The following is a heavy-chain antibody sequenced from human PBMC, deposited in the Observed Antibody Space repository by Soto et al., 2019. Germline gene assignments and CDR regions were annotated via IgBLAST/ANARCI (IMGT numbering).Heavy chain of an antibody. Sequence: QVQLVQSGAAVKKPGSSVKVSCKASGGTFSSYTISWVRQAPGQGLEWMGRIIPILGIANYAQKFQGRVTITADKSTSKAYMDLSSLRSEDTAVYYCATSGDSYRFDYWGQGTLVTVSS. V-gene: IGHV1-69*02. CDR1: GGTFSSYT. D-gene: IGHD5-18*01. CDR2: IIPILGIA. J-gene: IGHJ4*02. CDR3: ATSGDSYRFDY.